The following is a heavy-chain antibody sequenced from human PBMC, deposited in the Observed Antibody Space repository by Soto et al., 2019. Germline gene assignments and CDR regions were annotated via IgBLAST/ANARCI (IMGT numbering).Heavy chain of an antibody. V-gene: IGHV4-31*03. Sequence: LSLTCTVSGGSISSGGYYWSWIRQHPGKGLEWIGYIYYSGSTYYNPSLKSRVTISVDTSKNQFSLKLSSVTAADTAVYYCAREPDQGYCSSTSCYNNWFDPWGQGTLVTVSS. D-gene: IGHD2-2*02. CDR1: GGSISSGGYY. J-gene: IGHJ5*02. CDR3: AREPDQGYCSSTSCYNNWFDP. CDR2: IYYSGST.